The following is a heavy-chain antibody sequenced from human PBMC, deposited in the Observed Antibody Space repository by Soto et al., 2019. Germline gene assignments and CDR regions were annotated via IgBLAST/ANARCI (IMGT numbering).Heavy chain of an antibody. Sequence: VASVKVSCKVSGYTLTELSMHWVRQAPGKGLEWMGGFDPEDGETIYAQKFQGRVTMTEDTSTDTAYMELSSLRSEDTAVYYCATVARDIVVVPAARDEYYYYYYMEVWGKGTTVTVSS. J-gene: IGHJ6*03. CDR2: FDPEDGET. CDR3: ATVARDIVVVPAARDEYYYYYYMEV. CDR1: GYTLTELS. D-gene: IGHD2-2*01. V-gene: IGHV1-24*01.